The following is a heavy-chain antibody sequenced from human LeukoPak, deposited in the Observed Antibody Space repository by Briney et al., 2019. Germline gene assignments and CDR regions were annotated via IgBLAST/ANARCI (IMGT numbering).Heavy chain of an antibody. CDR1: GGTSSNYA. CDR3: ARDLDY. J-gene: IGHJ4*02. V-gene: IGHV1-69*06. CDR2: IIPIFGTA. Sequence: SVTVSCKASGGTSSNYAINWVRQAPGQGLEWVGRIIPIFGTANYAQKFQGRVTMTADKSTRTAYMDLSSLRSEDTAIYYCARDLDYWGQGTLVTVSS.